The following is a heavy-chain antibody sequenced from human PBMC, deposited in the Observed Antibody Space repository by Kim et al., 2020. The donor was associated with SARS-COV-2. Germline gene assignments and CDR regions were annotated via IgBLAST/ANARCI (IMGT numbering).Heavy chain of an antibody. CDR1: GYTFTSYG. CDR3: ARTCQQLWLENYYYGMDV. V-gene: IGHV1-18*01. J-gene: IGHJ6*02. D-gene: IGHD5-18*01. Sequence: ASVKVSCKASGYTFTSYGISWVRQAPGQGLEWMGWISAYNGNTNYAQKLQGRVTMTTDTSTSTAYMELRSLRSDDTAVYYCARTCQQLWLENYYYGMDVWGQGTTVTVSS. CDR2: ISAYNGNT.